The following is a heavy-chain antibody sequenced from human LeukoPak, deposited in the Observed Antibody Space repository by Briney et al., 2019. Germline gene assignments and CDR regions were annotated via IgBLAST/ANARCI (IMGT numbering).Heavy chain of an antibody. CDR2: INPNSGGT. CDR1: GYTFTGYY. Sequence: ASVKVSCKASGYTFTGYYMHWVRQAPGQGLEWVGWINPNSGGTNYAQKFQGRVTMTRDTSISTAYMELSRLRSDDTAVYYCAREGYYDSSGYYYRLATYMDVWGKGTTVTVSS. CDR3: AREGYYDSSGYYYRLATYMDV. V-gene: IGHV1-2*02. D-gene: IGHD3-22*01. J-gene: IGHJ6*03.